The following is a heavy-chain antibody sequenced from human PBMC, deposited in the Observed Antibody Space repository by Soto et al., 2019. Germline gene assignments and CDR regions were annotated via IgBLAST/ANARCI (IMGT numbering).Heavy chain of an antibody. CDR1: GGTFSGYA. Sequence: QVQLVQSGAEVRKPGSSVKVSCKASGGTFSGYAITWVRQAPGQGLEWMGGIIPIFATANYAQKFQGRVTITEDESTSTAYMDLSSLRSEDTAVYYCARGPYYYDSGGFGAFDIWGQGTMVTVSS. CDR3: ARGPYYYDSGGFGAFDI. CDR2: IIPIFATA. D-gene: IGHD3-22*01. J-gene: IGHJ3*02. V-gene: IGHV1-69*01.